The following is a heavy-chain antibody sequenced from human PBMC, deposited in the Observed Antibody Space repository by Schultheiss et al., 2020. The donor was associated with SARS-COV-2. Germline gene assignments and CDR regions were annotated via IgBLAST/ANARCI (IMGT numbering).Heavy chain of an antibody. CDR1: GGSISSYY. J-gene: IGHJ5*02. Sequence: SETLSLTCTVSGGSISSYYWSWIRQPPGKGLEWIGYIYYSGSTNYNPSLKSRVTMSVDTSKNQFSLRLSSVTAADTAVYYCARHYYDSSGYSTNWFDPWGQGTLVTVSS. CDR3: ARHYYDSSGYSTNWFDP. CDR2: IYYSGST. D-gene: IGHD3-22*01. V-gene: IGHV4-59*08.